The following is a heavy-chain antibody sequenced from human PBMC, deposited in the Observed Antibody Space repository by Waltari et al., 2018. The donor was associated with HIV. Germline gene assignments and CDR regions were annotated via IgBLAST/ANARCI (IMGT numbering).Heavy chain of an antibody. CDR1: GTTFKKPW. D-gene: IGHD2-15*01. CDR3: TTFEMGTTRNY. Sequence: DVQLVEYGGGLGRPGGFLQPSSAVSGTTFKKPWRDLARQAPGQGLQWLGHVKSKSDGGTTDYAAPVRGRFTISADDFNDTVFLTMNSLKIEDTAIYYCTTFEMGTTRNYWGQGTLVTVSS. V-gene: IGHV3-15*05. CDR2: VKSKSDGGTT. J-gene: IGHJ4*02.